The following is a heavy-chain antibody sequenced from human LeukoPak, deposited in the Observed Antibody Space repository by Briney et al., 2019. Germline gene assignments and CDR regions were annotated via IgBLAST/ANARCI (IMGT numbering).Heavy chain of an antibody. V-gene: IGHV3-53*01. Sequence: GGSLRLSCAASGFTVSSNYMSWVRQAPGKGLEWVSVIYSGGSTYYADSVKGRFTISRDNSKNTLYLQMNSLKTEDTAVYYCTTEFLPAATSDYWGQGTLVTVSS. D-gene: IGHD2-2*01. CDR2: IYSGGST. J-gene: IGHJ4*02. CDR1: GFTVSSNY. CDR3: TTEFLPAATSDY.